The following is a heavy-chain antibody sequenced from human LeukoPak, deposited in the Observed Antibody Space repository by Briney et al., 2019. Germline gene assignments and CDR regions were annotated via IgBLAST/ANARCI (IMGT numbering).Heavy chain of an antibody. CDR1: GFTFTSYW. CDR3: ARDQGRGSSSWYVY. CDR2: IKSKTDGGTT. Sequence: GGSLRLSCAVSGFTFTSYWMSWVRQAPGKGLEWVGRIKSKTDGGTTDYAAPVKGRFTISRDDSKNTLYLQMNSLKTEDTAVYYCARDQGRGSSSWYVYWGQGTLVTVSS. J-gene: IGHJ4*02. V-gene: IGHV3-15*01. D-gene: IGHD6-13*01.